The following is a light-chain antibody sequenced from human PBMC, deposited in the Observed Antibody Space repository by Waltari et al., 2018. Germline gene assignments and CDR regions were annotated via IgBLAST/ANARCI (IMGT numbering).Light chain of an antibody. CDR2: RDT. V-gene: IGLV3-25*03. CDR1: LLPQQY. J-gene: IGLJ2*01. CDR3: QSQGHTAGYSGL. Sequence: SSELTQPPSVSVSPGQTARIPCSGDLLPQQYTYWYQQKPGQSPLLLIYRDTERPAGIPARFSGSSSVTIATCTISGVQAGDEADYYCQSQGHTAGYSGLFGGGTKLTVL.